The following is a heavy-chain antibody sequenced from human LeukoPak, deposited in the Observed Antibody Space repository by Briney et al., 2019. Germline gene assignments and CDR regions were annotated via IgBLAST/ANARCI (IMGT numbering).Heavy chain of an antibody. CDR1: GGSFSGYY. CDR3: ARVDSSSWHSYHYMGV. J-gene: IGHJ6*03. D-gene: IGHD6-13*01. CDR2: INHSGST. Sequence: SETLSLTCAGYGGSFSGYYWSWIGQAPGKGLEGIGEINHSGSTNDNPSLKSRVTISVDTSKNQFSLKLSSVTAADTAVYYCARVDSSSWHSYHYMGVGGKGPTVTVSS. V-gene: IGHV4-34*01.